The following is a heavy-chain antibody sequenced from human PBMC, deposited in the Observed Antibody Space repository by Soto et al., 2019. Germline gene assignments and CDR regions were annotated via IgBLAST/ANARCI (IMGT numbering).Heavy chain of an antibody. Sequence: SETLSLTCAVSGGSISSSNLWSWVRQPPGKGLEWIGEIYHSGSTNYNPSLKSRVTISVDKSKNQFSLKLSSVTAADTAVYYCASKIGARSGSGYLYYFDYWGQGTLVTVSS. CDR1: GGSISSSNL. J-gene: IGHJ4*02. CDR3: ASKIGARSGSGYLYYFDY. D-gene: IGHD3-10*01. V-gene: IGHV4-4*02. CDR2: IYHSGST.